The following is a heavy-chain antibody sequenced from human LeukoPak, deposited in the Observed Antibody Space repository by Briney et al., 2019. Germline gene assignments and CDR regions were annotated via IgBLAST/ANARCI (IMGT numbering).Heavy chain of an antibody. CDR1: GGSFSGCY. J-gene: IGHJ5*02. D-gene: IGHD3-10*01. V-gene: IGHV4-34*01. Sequence: SETLSLTCAVYGGSFSGCYWSWIRQPPGKGLEWIGEINHSGSTNYNPSLKSRVTISVDTSKNQFSLKLSSVTAADTAVYYCAMARGIDPWGQGTLVTVSS. CDR2: INHSGST. CDR3: AMARGIDP.